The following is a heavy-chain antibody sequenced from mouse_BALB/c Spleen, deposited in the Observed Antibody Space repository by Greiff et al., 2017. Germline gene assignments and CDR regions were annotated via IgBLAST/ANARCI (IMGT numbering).Heavy chain of an antibody. CDR2: ISSGGGST. CDR1: GFAFSSYD. D-gene: IGHD2-4*01. V-gene: IGHV5-12-1*01. J-gene: IGHJ3*01. Sequence: EVQLQESGGGLVKPGGSLKLSCAASGFAFSSYDMSWVRQTPEKRLEWVAYISSGGGSTYYPDTVKGRFTISRDNAKNTLYLQMSSLKSEDTAMYYCATYDYAERWFAYWGQETLVTVSA. CDR3: ATYDYAERWFAY.